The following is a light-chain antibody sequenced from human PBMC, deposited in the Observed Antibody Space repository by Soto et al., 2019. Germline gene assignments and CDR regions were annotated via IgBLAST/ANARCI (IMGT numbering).Light chain of an antibody. V-gene: IGLV1-44*01. J-gene: IGLJ1*01. CDR1: SSNIGRNS. Sequence: QSVLTQPPSASGTPGQRVTISCSGSSSNIGRNSVNWYQHLPGTAPKLLTHGNNHRPSGVPDRFSGSKSGTSASLAISGLQPEDEADYCCAAWDDSLNEYVFGDGTKATVL. CDR2: GNN. CDR3: AAWDDSLNEYV.